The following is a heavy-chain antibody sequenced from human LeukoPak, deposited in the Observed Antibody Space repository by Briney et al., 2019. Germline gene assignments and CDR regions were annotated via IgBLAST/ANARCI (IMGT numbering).Heavy chain of an antibody. CDR1: GFTFSSYW. V-gene: IGHV3-7*01. CDR3: APGRRYPPGDY. D-gene: IGHD3-9*01. Sequence: QPGGSLRLSCAASGFTFSSYWMSWVRQAPGKGLEWVANIKQDGSEKYYVDSVKGRFTISRDNAKNSLYLQMNSLRAEDTTVYYCAPGRRYPPGDYWGQGTLVTVSS. CDR2: IKQDGSEK. J-gene: IGHJ4*02.